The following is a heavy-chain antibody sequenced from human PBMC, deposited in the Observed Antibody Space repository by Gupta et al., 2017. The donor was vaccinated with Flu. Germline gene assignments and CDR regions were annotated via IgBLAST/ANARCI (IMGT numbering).Heavy chain of an antibody. J-gene: IGHJ3*02. CDR1: GGTFSSYA. Sequence: QVQLVQSGAEVKKPGSSVKVSCKASGGTFSSYAISWVRQAPGQGLEWMGGIIPIFGTANYAQKFQGRVTITADESTSTAYMELSSLRSEDTAVYYCARGGNRIAAAGMACYIWGQGTMVTVSS. D-gene: IGHD6-13*01. V-gene: IGHV1-69*01. CDR3: ARGGNRIAAAGMACYI. CDR2: IIPIFGTA.